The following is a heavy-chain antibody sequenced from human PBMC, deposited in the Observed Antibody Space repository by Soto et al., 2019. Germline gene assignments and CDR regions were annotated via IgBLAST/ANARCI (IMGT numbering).Heavy chain of an antibody. V-gene: IGHV1-18*01. CDR2: ISAYNGNT. D-gene: IGHD6-6*01. Sequence: QVQLVQSGAEVKKPGASVKVSCKASGYTFTSYGISWVRQAPGQGLEWMGWISAYNGNTNYAQKLQGRVTMTTDTYTSTAYMELRSLRSDDTAVYYCARTSIAARRPYYYYGMDVWGQGTTVTVSS. J-gene: IGHJ6*02. CDR3: ARTSIAARRPYYYYGMDV. CDR1: GYTFTSYG.